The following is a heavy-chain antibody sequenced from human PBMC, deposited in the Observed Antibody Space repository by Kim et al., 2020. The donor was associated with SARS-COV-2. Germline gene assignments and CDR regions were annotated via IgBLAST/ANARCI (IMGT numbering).Heavy chain of an antibody. V-gene: IGHV3-15*01. Sequence: GETRDYAAPVQGRFIISRHDSQKTLYLQMNSLKTEDTAVYYCTTGGSYFDYWGQGTLVTVSP. J-gene: IGHJ4*02. CDR2: GETR. D-gene: IGHD1-26*01. CDR3: TTGGSYFDY.